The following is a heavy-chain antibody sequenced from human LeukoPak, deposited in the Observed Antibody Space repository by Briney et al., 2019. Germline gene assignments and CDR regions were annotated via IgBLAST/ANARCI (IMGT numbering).Heavy chain of an antibody. CDR2: IIPIFGTA. J-gene: IGHJ5*02. CDR3: ARGRIAVAGMRYWFDP. Sequence: SVKVSCKASGGTFSSYAISWVRQAPGQGLEWMGGIIPIFGTANYAQKFQGRVTITADESTSTAYMELSSLGSEDTAVYYCARGRIAVAGMRYWFDPWGQGTLVTVSS. CDR1: GGTFSSYA. V-gene: IGHV1-69*13. D-gene: IGHD6-19*01.